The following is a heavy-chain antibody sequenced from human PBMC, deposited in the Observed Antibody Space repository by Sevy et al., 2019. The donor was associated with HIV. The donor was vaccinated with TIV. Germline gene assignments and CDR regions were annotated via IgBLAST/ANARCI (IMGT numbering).Heavy chain of an antibody. CDR1: GFTFSSYS. V-gene: IGHV3-48*02. CDR3: ARGGGRSVLFDY. Sequence: GGYLRLSCVASGFTFSSYSMNWVRQAPGKGLEWVSYISSGSSTIYYADSVKGRFTISRDNAKNSLYLQMSSLSDEDTAVYYCARGGGRSVLFDYWGQGNLVTVSS. D-gene: IGHD6-25*01. CDR2: ISSGSSTI. J-gene: IGHJ4*02.